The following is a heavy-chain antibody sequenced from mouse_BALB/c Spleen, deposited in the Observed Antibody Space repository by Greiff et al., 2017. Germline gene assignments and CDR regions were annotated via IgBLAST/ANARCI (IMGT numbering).Heavy chain of an antibody. Sequence: EVQVVESGAELVKPGASVKLSCTASGFNIKDTYMHWVKQRPEQGLEWIGRIDPANGNTKYDPKFQGKATITADTSSNTAYLQLSSLTSEDTAVYYCAREGGTTWFAYWGQGTLVTVSA. V-gene: IGHV14-3*02. CDR2: IDPANGNT. J-gene: IGHJ3*01. CDR3: AREGGTTWFAY. CDR1: GFNIKDTY. D-gene: IGHD4-1*01.